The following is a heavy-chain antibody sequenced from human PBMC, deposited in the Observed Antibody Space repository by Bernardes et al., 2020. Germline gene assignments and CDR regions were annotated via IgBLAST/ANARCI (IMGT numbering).Heavy chain of an antibody. V-gene: IGHV3-23*01. Sequence: GGSLRLSCAASGFTFSSYAMSWVRQAPGKGLEWVSAISGSGGSTYYADSVKGRFTISRDNSKNTLYLQMNSLRAEDTAVYYCAKWSDYIWGSYRPTHFDYWGQGTLVTVSS. CDR1: GFTFSSYA. J-gene: IGHJ4*02. CDR3: AKWSDYIWGSYRPTHFDY. D-gene: IGHD3-16*02. CDR2: ISGSGGST.